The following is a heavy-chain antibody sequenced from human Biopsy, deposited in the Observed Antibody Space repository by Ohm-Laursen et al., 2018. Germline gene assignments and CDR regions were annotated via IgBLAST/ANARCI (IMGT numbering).Heavy chain of an antibody. J-gene: IGHJ1*01. V-gene: IGHV1-69*06. D-gene: IGHD2-21*02. CDR2: NIPILGTG. Sequence: SSVKVSCKVPGGTFSNYGVNWVRQAPGQGLEWLGGNIPILGTGNYAQKFQDRVTVAANTSTSTATMELRSLRSGDTAVYYGATKVTSYFHHWGQGTLVIVSS. CDR3: ATKVTSYFHH. CDR1: GGTFSNYG.